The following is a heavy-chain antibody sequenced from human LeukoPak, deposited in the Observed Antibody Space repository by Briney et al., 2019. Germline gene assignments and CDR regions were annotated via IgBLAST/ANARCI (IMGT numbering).Heavy chain of an antibody. CDR2: IYYSGST. CDR3: ARYVPRYCSSTSCLLYYFDY. Sequence: SETLSLTCAVYGGSFSGYYWSWIRQPPGKGLEWIGYIYYSGSTNYNPSLKSRVTISVDTSKNQFSLKLSSVTAADTAVYYCARYVPRYCSSTSCLLYYFDYWGQGTLVTVSS. J-gene: IGHJ4*02. D-gene: IGHD2-2*01. CDR1: GGSFSGYY. V-gene: IGHV4-59*01.